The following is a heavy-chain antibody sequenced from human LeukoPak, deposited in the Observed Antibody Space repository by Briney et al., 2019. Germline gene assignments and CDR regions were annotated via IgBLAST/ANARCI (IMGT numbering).Heavy chain of an antibody. V-gene: IGHV4-34*01. Sequence: SETLSLTCAVYGGSFSGYYWSWIRQAPGKGLEWIGEINHSGSTNYNPSLKSRVTISVDTSKNQFSLKLSSVTAADTAVYYCAGALRIANYYDSSGYRPRNEYFQHWGQGTLVTVSS. CDR1: GGSFSGYY. CDR3: AGALRIANYYDSSGYRPRNEYFQH. CDR2: INHSGST. J-gene: IGHJ1*01. D-gene: IGHD3-22*01.